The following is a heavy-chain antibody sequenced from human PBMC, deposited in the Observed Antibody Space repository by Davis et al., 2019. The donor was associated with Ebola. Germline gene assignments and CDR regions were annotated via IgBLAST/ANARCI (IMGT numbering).Heavy chain of an antibody. V-gene: IGHV4-59*01. D-gene: IGHD1-26*01. Sequence: MPSETLSLTCTVSGGSISKYLWTWIRQAPGKGLEWIGDIYYNGNTNYNPSLKSRVTIPVDTARNQFSLKLTSVTTPDTAVYYCARDIGLELRRPYHYGLDVWGTGTTVTVSS. CDR3: ARDIGLELRRPYHYGLDV. CDR2: IYYNGNT. CDR1: GGSISKYL. J-gene: IGHJ6*04.